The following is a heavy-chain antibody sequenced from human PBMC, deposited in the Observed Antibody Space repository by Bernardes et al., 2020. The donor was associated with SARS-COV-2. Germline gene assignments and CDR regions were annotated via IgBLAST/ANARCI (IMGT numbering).Heavy chain of an antibody. CDR1: GGSFSGYY. Sequence: SETLSLTCAVYGGSFSGYYWSWIRQPPGKGLEWIGAINHSGSTNYNPSRKSRVTISVDTSKNQFSLKLSSVTAADTAVYYCATICSSTSCYTGADYWGQGTLVTVSS. V-gene: IGHV4-34*01. CDR2: INHSGST. J-gene: IGHJ4*02. D-gene: IGHD2-2*02. CDR3: ATICSSTSCYTGADY.